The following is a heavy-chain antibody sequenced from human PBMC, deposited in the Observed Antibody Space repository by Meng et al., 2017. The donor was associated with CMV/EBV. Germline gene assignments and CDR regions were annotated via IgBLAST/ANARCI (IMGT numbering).Heavy chain of an antibody. V-gene: IGHV3-21*01. CDR2: ISSSSSYI. CDR3: ARDGRQQLDFDY. J-gene: IGHJ4*02. CDR1: GFTFSSYS. Sequence: GGSLRLSCAASGFTFSSYSMNWVRQAPGKGLEWVSSISSSSSYIYYADSVKGRLTISRDNAKNSLYLQMNSLRAEDTAVYYCARDGRQQLDFDYWGQGTLVTVSS. D-gene: IGHD6-13*01.